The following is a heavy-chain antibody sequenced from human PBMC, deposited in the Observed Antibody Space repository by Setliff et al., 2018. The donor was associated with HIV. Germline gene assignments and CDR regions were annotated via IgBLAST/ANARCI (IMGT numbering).Heavy chain of an antibody. Sequence: SETLSLTCTVSGDSISSYSWNWIRQSPGGGLGWIGFIFSSGRTKYNPSLQSRVTMSIDTSKNQFSLRLTSVTAADTAVYFCARDRHSSGLGSYGPWGPGILVTVSS. CDR3: ARDRHSSGLGSYGP. J-gene: IGHJ5*02. CDR1: GDSISSYS. V-gene: IGHV4-59*12. CDR2: IFSSGRT. D-gene: IGHD3-10*01.